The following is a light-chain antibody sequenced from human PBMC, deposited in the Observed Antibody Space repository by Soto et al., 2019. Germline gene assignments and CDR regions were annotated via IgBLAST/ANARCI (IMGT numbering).Light chain of an antibody. CDR1: SSDVGGYKY. CDR2: EVN. V-gene: IGLV2-14*01. CDR3: SSYTTSSTLV. J-gene: IGLJ1*01. Sequence: QSVLTQPASVSGSPGQSITVSCTGTSSDVGGYKYVSWYLHHPGRAPKLMIYEVNNRPSGVSHRFSGSKSGNTASLTISGLQPEDEADYYCSSYTTSSTLVFGTGTKVTV.